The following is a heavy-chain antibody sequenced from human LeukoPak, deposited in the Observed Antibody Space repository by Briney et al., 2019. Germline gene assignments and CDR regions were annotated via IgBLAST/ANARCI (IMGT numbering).Heavy chain of an antibody. CDR3: ARDRRYYYDSSGYSPPDY. CDR2: INPNSGVT. J-gene: IGHJ4*02. Sequence: ASVKVSCKASGHTFTGYYMHWVRQAPGQGLEWLGWINPNSGVTNYAQKLQGRVTMTTDTSTSTAYMELRSLRSDDTAVYYCARDRRYYYDSSGYSPPDYWGQGTLVTVSS. V-gene: IGHV1-2*02. D-gene: IGHD3-22*01. CDR1: GHTFTGYY.